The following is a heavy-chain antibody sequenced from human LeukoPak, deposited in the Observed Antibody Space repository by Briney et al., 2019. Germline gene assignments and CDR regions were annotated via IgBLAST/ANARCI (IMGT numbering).Heavy chain of an antibody. CDR3: ARDEGEYSSSGVEVYYYYYGMDV. V-gene: IGHV6-1*01. J-gene: IGHJ6*02. CDR1: GDSVSSNSAA. Sequence: SQTLSLTCAISGDSVSSNSAAWNWIRQSPSRGLEWLGRTYYRSKWYNDYAVSVKSRITINPDTSKSQFSLQLNSVTPEDTAVYYCARDEGEYSSSGVEVYYYYYGMDVWGQGTTVTVSS. CDR2: TYYRSKWYN. D-gene: IGHD6-6*01.